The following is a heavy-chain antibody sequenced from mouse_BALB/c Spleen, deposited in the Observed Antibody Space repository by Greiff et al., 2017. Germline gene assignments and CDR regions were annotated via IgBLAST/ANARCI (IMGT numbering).Heavy chain of an antibody. CDR3: AREDYYGSRYFDY. CDR2: IYPGGGYT. V-gene: IGHV1-63*02. J-gene: IGHJ2*01. Sequence: QVHVKQSGAELVRPGTSVKISCKASGYTFTNYWLGWVKQRPGHGLEWIGDIYPGGGYTNYNEKFKGKATLTADTSSSTAYMQLSSLTSEDSAVYFCAREDYYGSRYFDYWGQGTTLTVSS. CDR1: GYTFTNYW. D-gene: IGHD1-1*01.